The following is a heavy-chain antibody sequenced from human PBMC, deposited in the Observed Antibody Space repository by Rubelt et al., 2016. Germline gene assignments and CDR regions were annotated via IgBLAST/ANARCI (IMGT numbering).Heavy chain of an antibody. CDR3: ARGVMAISDY. V-gene: IGHV1-18*01. CDR1: GYTFTSYG. J-gene: IGHJ4*02. Sequence: QVQLVQSGAEVKKPGASVKVSCKASGYTFTSYGISWVRQAPGQGLEWMGWISAYDGNTNYAQRLQGRVTMTTDTATSTAYMARRRLRADDTAVYYCARGVMAISDYWGQGTLVTVSS. D-gene: IGHD2-21*01. CDR2: ISAYDGNT.